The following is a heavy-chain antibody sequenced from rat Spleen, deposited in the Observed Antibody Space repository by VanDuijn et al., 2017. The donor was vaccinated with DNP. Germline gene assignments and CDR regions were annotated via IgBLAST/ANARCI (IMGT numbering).Heavy chain of an antibody. CDR1: GFTFNNYW. CDR2: IFSSGGST. V-gene: IGHV5-31*01. J-gene: IGHJ4*01. D-gene: IGHD1-2*01. Sequence: EVQLVESGGDLVQPGRSLKLSCVTSGFTFNNYWMTWIRQVPGKGLEWVASIFSSGGSTYYPDSVRGRFTISRDNAKNTLYLQMNSLRSEDTATYYCASLIALAMDAWGQGTSVTVSS. CDR3: ASLIALAMDA.